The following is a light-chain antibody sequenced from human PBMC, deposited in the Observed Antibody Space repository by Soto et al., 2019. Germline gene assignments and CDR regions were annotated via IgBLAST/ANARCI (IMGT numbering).Light chain of an antibody. V-gene: IGKV1-6*01. J-gene: IGKJ4*01. CDR3: LQDYNYPLT. CDR2: AAS. CDR1: QGIRND. Sequence: AIQITHAPSSLSESVGDRVTITCRASQGIRNDLGWYQQKPGKAPKLLIYAASSLQSGVPSRFSGSGSGTDFTLTISSLQPEDFATYYCLQDYNYPLTFGGGTKVDSK.